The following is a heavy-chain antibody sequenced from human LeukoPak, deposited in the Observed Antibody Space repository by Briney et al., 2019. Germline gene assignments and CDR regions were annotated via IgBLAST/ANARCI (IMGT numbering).Heavy chain of an antibody. J-gene: IGHJ4*02. CDR2: INREGSTT. CDR3: ARDLAGEKDY. Sequence: PGGSLRLSCAASGFTLSDYWMHWVRQAPGKGLVWVSRINREGSTTTYADSVKGRFTISRDNAKNTLYLQVSSLRAEDMAVYYCARDLAGEKDYWGQGTLVTVSS. CDR1: GFTLSDYW. V-gene: IGHV3-74*01. D-gene: IGHD7-27*01.